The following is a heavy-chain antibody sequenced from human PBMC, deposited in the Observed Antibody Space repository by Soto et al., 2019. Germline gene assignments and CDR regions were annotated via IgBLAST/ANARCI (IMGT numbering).Heavy chain of an antibody. J-gene: IGHJ5*02. D-gene: IGHD2-21*02. CDR1: GGAFSGYY. V-gene: IGHV4-34*01. CDR2: INHSGST. CDR3: ARGLQLAYCGGDCYSGDFDP. Sequence: SETLSLTCAVYGGAFSGYYWSWIRQPPGKGLEWIGEINHSGSTNYNPSLKSRVTISVDTSKNQFSLKLSSVTAADTAVYYCARGLQLAYCGGDCYSGDFDPWGQGTLVTVS.